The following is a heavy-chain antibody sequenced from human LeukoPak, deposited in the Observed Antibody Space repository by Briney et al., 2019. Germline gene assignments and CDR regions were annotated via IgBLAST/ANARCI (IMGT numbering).Heavy chain of an antibody. Sequence: GGSLRLSCAASGFTSSSYAMSWVRQAPGKGLEWVSAISGSGGSTYYADSVKGRFTISRDNSKNTLYLQMNSLRAEDTAVYYCAKAPLRYCSSTSCYLYFDYWGQGTLVTVSS. CDR3: AKAPLRYCSSTSCYLYFDY. D-gene: IGHD2-2*01. J-gene: IGHJ4*02. V-gene: IGHV3-23*01. CDR2: ISGSGGST. CDR1: GFTSSSYA.